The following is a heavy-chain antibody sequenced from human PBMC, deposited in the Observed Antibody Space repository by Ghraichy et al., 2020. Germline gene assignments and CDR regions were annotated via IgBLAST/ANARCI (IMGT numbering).Heavy chain of an antibody. V-gene: IGHV4-34*01. Sequence: SETLSLTCAAYGGSFSAYYWSWIRQPPGKGLEWIGEINHSGSTNYNPSLKSRVTISVDTSKNQFSLTLSSVTAADTAVYYWARYSSTWSLGDWGQGTLVTVSS. CDR1: GGSFSAYY. CDR2: INHSGST. D-gene: IGHD6-13*01. CDR3: ARYSSTWSLGD. J-gene: IGHJ4*02.